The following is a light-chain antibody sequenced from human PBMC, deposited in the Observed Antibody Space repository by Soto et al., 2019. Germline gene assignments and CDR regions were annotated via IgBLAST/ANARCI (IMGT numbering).Light chain of an antibody. V-gene: IGKV1-5*03. CDR2: NAS. CDR1: QTISSW. CDR3: QHYNSYSEA. Sequence: DIKMTQSPATLSGSVGERVTITCRASQTISSWLAWYQQKPGKAPKLLIYNASTLKSGVPSRFSGSGSGTEFTLTISSLQPDDFATYYCQHYNSYSEALGQGTKVDI. J-gene: IGKJ1*01.